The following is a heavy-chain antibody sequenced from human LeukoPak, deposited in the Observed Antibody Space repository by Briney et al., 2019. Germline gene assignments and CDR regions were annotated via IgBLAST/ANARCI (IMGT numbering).Heavy chain of an antibody. D-gene: IGHD6-13*01. J-gene: IGHJ5*02. CDR3: ARRAVRIAAAERGNWFDP. CDR1: GYTFTGYY. V-gene: IGHV1-2*02. Sequence: ASVKVSCKASGYTFTGYYMHWVRQAPGQGLEWMGWINPNSGGTNYAQKFQGRVTMTRDTSISTAYMELSRLRSDDTAVYYCARRAVRIAAAERGNWFDPWGQGTLVTVSS. CDR2: INPNSGGT.